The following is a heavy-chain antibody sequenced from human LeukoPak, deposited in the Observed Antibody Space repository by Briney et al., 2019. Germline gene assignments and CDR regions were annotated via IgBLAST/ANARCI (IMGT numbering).Heavy chain of an antibody. V-gene: IGHV1-24*01. CDR1: GYTLTELS. D-gene: IGHD6-19*01. J-gene: IGHJ4*02. Sequence: ASVKVSCKVSGYTLTELSMHWVRQAPGKGLEWMGGFDPEDGETIYAQKFQGRVTMTEDTSTDTAYMELSSLRSEDTAVYYCATPSEIAYSSGWYYFDYRGQGTLVTVSS. CDR3: ATPSEIAYSSGWYYFDY. CDR2: FDPEDGET.